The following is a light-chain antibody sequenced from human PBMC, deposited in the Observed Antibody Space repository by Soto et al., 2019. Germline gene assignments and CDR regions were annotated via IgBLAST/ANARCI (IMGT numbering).Light chain of an antibody. CDR2: WAS. CDR1: QSVLYSSNNKNY. Sequence: DIVMTQSPDSLAVSLGERATINCKSSQSVLYSSNNKNYLAWYQQKPGQPPKLLIYWASTWESGVPDRFSGSGSGTDFTLTISSLQAEDVAVYYCQQYYSTLFTFGPGTKVDIK. CDR3: QQYYSTLFT. J-gene: IGKJ3*01. V-gene: IGKV4-1*01.